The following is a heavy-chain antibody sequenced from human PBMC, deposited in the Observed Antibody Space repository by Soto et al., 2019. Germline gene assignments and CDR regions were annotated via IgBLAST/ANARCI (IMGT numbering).Heavy chain of an antibody. Sequence: GESLKISCNGSGYSLTSYWISWVRQMPGKGLEWMGRIDPSDSYTNYSPSFQGHVTISADKSISTAYLQWSSLKASDTAMYYCASRYAMVRGAFDIWGQGTMVTVSS. V-gene: IGHV5-10-1*01. CDR2: IDPSDSYT. J-gene: IGHJ3*02. CDR3: ASRYAMVRGAFDI. D-gene: IGHD5-18*01. CDR1: GYSLTSYW.